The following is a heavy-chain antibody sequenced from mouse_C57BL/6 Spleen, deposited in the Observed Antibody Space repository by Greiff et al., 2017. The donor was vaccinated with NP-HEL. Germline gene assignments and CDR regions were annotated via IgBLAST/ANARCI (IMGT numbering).Heavy chain of an antibody. J-gene: IGHJ2*01. D-gene: IGHD1-1*01. V-gene: IGHV5-17*01. Sequence: EVKLMESGGGLVKPGGSLKLSCAASGFTFSDYGMHWVRQAPEKGLEWVAYISSGSSTIYYADTVKGRFTISRDNAKNTLFLQMTSLRSEDTAMYYCARPTVVDYFDYWGQGTTLTVSS. CDR3: ARPTVVDYFDY. CDR2: ISSGSSTI. CDR1: GFTFSDYG.